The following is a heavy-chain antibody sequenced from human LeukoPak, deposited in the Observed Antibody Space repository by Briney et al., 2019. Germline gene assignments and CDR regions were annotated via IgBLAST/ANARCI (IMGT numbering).Heavy chain of an antibody. CDR1: GASIGSFY. J-gene: IGHJ3*02. V-gene: IGHV4-59*01. Sequence: SETLSLTCSVSGASIGSFYWSWIRQPPGKGLEWIGYISYSGSTKYNPSLKSRATMSADTSKSQLSLRLDSVTAADTAVYFCAQQVVGPSDTFDIWGQGTMVTVSS. CDR2: ISYSGST. D-gene: IGHD6-13*01. CDR3: AQQVVGPSDTFDI.